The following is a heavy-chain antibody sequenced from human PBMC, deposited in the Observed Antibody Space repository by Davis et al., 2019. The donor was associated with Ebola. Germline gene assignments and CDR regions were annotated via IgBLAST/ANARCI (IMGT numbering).Heavy chain of an antibody. Sequence: AASVKVSCKASGYTFTSYGISWVRQAPGQGLEWMGGIIPIFGTANYAQKFQGRVTITADKSTSTAYMELSSLRSEDTAVYYCAIGSSIAAAGTLGAFDIWGQGTMVTVSS. CDR3: AIGSSIAAAGTLGAFDI. CDR2: IIPIFGTA. J-gene: IGHJ3*02. D-gene: IGHD6-13*01. CDR1: GYTFTSYG. V-gene: IGHV1-69*06.